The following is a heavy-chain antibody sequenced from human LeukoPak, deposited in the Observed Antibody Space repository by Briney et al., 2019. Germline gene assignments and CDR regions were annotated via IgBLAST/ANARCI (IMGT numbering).Heavy chain of an antibody. CDR2: IRTSGST. Sequence: TSETLSLTCTVSGGSISSGDYYWTWIRQPAGKGLEWIGRIRTSGSTDYHPSLKSRVTISVDTSKNQFSLRLNSVTAADTAVYYCARRTPGGYFPFDSWGQGTLVSVSS. CDR1: GGSISSGDYY. V-gene: IGHV4-61*02. J-gene: IGHJ4*02. CDR3: ARRTPGGYFPFDS. D-gene: IGHD2-21*02.